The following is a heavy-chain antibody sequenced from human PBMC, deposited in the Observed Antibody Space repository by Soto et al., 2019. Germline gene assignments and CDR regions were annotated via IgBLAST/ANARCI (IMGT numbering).Heavy chain of an antibody. V-gene: IGHV3-30-3*01. CDR3: ARVINTSWPARTYYYDGMDV. D-gene: IGHD2-2*01. CDR2: ISYDGSNK. J-gene: IGHJ6*02. Sequence: QVQLVESGGGVVQPGRSLRLSCAASGFTFSSYAMHWVRQAPGKGLEWVAVISYDGSNKYYADSVTGRFTISRDNSKNTLYLQMNSLRAEDTAVYYCARVINTSWPARTYYYDGMDVWGQGTTVTVSS. CDR1: GFTFSSYA.